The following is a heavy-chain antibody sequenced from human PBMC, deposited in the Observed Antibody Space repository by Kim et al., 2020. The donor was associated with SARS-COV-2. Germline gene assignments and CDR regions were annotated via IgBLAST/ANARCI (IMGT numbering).Heavy chain of an antibody. CDR3: ARAVTRELLCD. V-gene: IGHV4-4*02. D-gene: IGHD3-10*01. Sequence: TNDNPSLKSRVTISVDKSKNQFSLKLSSVTAADTAVYYCARAVTRELLCDWGQGTLVTVSS. CDR2: T. J-gene: IGHJ4*02.